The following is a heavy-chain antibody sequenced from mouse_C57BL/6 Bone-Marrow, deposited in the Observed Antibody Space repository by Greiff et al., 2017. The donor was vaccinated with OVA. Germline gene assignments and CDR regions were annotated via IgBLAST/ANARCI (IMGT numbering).Heavy chain of an antibody. J-gene: IGHJ4*01. D-gene: IGHD2-3*01. CDR3: ALYDAYALDY. CDR2: IDPNSGGT. V-gene: IGHV1-72*01. Sequence: QVQLKQPGAELVKPGASVKLSCKASGYTFTSYWMHWVKQRPGRGLEWIGRIDPNSGGTKYNEKFKSKATLTVDKPSSTAYMQLSSLTSEDSAVYYCALYDAYALDYWGQGTSVTVSS. CDR1: GYTFTSYW.